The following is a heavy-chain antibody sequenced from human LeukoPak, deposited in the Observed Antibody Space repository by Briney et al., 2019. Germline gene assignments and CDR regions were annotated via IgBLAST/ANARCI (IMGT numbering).Heavy chain of an antibody. D-gene: IGHD6-13*01. V-gene: IGHV1-46*01. J-gene: IGHJ4*02. CDR3: ARDFAAAGTGY. CDR1: GYTFTSYY. CDR2: INPSGGST. Sequence: GASVKVSCKASGYTFTSYYMHWVPQAPGQGLEWMGIINPSGGSTSYAQKFQGRVTMTRDTSTSTVYMELSSLRSEDTAVYYCARDFAAAGTGYWGQGTLVTVSS.